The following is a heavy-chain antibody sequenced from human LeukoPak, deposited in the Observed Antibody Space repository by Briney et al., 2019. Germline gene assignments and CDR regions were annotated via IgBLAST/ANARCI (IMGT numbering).Heavy chain of an antibody. CDR3: ARDHPTSPFYDSSGYYEHYFDY. V-gene: IGHV1-69*04. J-gene: IGHJ4*02. CDR1: GGTFSSYA. D-gene: IGHD3-22*01. CDR2: IIPILGIA. Sequence: SVKVSCKASGGTFSSYAISWVRQAPGQGLEWMGRIIPILGIANYAQKFQGRVTITADKSTSTAYMELSSLRSDDAAVYYCARDHPTSPFYDSSGYYEHYFDYWGQGTLVTVSS.